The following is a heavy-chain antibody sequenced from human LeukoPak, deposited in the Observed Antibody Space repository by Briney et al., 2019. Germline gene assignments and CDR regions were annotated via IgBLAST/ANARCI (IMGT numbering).Heavy chain of an antibody. Sequence: PSETLSLTCTVSGGSISSYYWSWIRQPPGKGLEWIGYIYYSGSTNYNPSLKSRVTISVDTSKNQFSLKLSSVTAADTAVYYCARRKWTSGYSYYFDYWGQGTLVTVSS. D-gene: IGHD3-3*01. V-gene: IGHV4-59*08. CDR3: ARRKWTSGYSYYFDY. CDR1: GGSISSYY. J-gene: IGHJ4*02. CDR2: IYYSGST.